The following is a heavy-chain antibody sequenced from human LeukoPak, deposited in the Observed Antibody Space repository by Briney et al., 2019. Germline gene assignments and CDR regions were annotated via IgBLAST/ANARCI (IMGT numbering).Heavy chain of an antibody. CDR3: TRETVVVPTASLGY. J-gene: IGHJ4*02. CDR2: INSDGSTI. D-gene: IGHD2-2*01. V-gene: IGHV3-74*01. CDR1: GFTFSSYW. Sequence: PGGSLRLSCATSGFTFSSYWMHWVRQAPGKGLVWVSRINSDGSTINYVDSVKGRFTIPRDNAKNTLYLQMDSLRAEDAAIYYCTRETVVVPTASLGYWGLGTLVTVPS.